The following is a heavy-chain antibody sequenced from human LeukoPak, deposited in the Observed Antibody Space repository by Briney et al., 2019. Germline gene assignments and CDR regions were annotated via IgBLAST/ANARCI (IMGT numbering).Heavy chain of an antibody. V-gene: IGHV3-11*03. Sequence: GGSLRLSCAASGFTFSDFYMSWIRQAPGKGLESVSYISGSSSNINYADSVKGRFTISRDNAKNSLYLQMSNLRAEDTAVYYCTRHPAEGDYWGQGTLVTVSS. CDR1: GFTFSDFY. D-gene: IGHD2-15*01. J-gene: IGHJ4*02. CDR2: ISGSSSNI. CDR3: TRHPAEGDY.